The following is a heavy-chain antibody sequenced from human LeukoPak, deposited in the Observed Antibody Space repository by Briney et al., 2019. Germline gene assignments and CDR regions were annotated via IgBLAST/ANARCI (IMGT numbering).Heavy chain of an antibody. CDR2: IYYSGST. CDR1: GGSISSYY. J-gene: IGHJ4*02. Sequence: SETLSLTCTVSGGSISSYYWSWIRQPPGKGLEWIGYIYYSGSTNYNPSLKSRVTISADTSKNQFSLKLSSVTAADTAVYYCARVEGGYGWYYFDYWGQGTLVTVSS. V-gene: IGHV4-59*01. D-gene: IGHD5-12*01. CDR3: ARVEGGYGWYYFDY.